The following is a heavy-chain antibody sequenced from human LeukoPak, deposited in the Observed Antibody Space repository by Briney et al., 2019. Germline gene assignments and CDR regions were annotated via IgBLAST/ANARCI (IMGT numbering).Heavy chain of an antibody. V-gene: IGHV4-4*02. D-gene: IGHD5-18*01. J-gene: IGHJ4*02. CDR1: GDSIRSPNW. Sequence: SETLSLTCTVSGDSIRSPNWWSWVRQPPGKGLQWIGEIYHSGSASYNPSLKSRVTIAVDMSRNQFSLKLTSLIAADTAVYYCARVVDTAPYYFDYWGQGILDTVSS. CDR3: ARVVDTAPYYFDY. CDR2: IYHSGSA.